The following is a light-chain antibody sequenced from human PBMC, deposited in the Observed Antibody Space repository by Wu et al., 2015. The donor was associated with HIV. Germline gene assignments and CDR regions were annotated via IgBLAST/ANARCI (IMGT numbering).Light chain of an antibody. Sequence: EIVMTQSPATLSVSPGERVTLSCRASQSVSSNLAWYQQKPGQSPRLLIYGASTRATDIPARFSGSGSGTQFTLTISSLQSEDFAVYYCQQYNNWPPDSFGQGTKLEIK. CDR1: QSVSSN. J-gene: IGKJ2*03. CDR3: QQYNNWPPDS. CDR2: GAS. V-gene: IGKV3-15*01.